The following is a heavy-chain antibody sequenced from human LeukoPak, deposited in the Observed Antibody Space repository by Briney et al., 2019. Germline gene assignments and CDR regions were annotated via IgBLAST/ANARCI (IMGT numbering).Heavy chain of an antibody. J-gene: IGHJ4*02. D-gene: IGHD4-17*01. CDR3: ATTRYGDPPGY. V-gene: IGHV4-59*08. Sequence: PSETLSLTCTVSGGSISSYYWSWIRQPPGKGLEWIGYIYYSGSTNYNPSLKSRVTISVDTSKNQFSLKLSSVTAADTAVYYCATTRYGDPPGYWGQGTLVTVSS. CDR2: IYYSGST. CDR1: GGSISSYY.